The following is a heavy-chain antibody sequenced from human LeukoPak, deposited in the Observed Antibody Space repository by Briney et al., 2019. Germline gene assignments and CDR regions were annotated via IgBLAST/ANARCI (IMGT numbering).Heavy chain of an antibody. CDR3: AKDRGNYYGSGTYYKGGKWFDP. CDR2: IYYSGST. Sequence: SETLSLTCTVSGGSVSSGSYYWSWIRQPPGKGLEWIGYIYYSGSTNHNPSPKSRVTISVDMSKNQFSLKLSSVTAADTAVYYCAKDRGNYYGSGTYYKGGKWFDPWGQGTLVTVSS. D-gene: IGHD3-10*01. V-gene: IGHV4-61*01. J-gene: IGHJ5*02. CDR1: GGSVSSGSYY.